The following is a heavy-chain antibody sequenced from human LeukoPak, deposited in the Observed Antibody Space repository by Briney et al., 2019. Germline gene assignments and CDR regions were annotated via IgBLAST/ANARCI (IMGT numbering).Heavy chain of an antibody. CDR2: ISYDGSNK. CDR3: ARMTYYYDSSGYHLTPGPFDY. V-gene: IGHV3-30-3*01. CDR1: GFTFSSYA. Sequence: GRSLRLSCAASGFTFSSYAMHWVRQAPGKGLEWVAVISYDGSNKYYADSVKGRFTISRDNSKNTLYLQMNSLRAEDTAVYYCARMTYYYDSSGYHLTPGPFDYWGQGTLVTVSS. J-gene: IGHJ4*02. D-gene: IGHD3-22*01.